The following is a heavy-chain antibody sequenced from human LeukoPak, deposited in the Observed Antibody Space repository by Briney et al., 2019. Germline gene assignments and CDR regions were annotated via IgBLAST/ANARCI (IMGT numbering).Heavy chain of an antibody. Sequence: GGSLRLSCAASGFTFSSYSFNWGRQGPGKGLEWVSSITTTFYTYYTDSVKGRFTISRDNAKNSLYLQMISLRAEDTAVYYCVGVETITMVRGASGDVWGKGTTVTVSS. D-gene: IGHD3-10*01. CDR1: GFTFSSYS. V-gene: IGHV3-21*01. J-gene: IGHJ6*04. CDR2: ITTTFYT. CDR3: VGVETITMVRGASGDV.